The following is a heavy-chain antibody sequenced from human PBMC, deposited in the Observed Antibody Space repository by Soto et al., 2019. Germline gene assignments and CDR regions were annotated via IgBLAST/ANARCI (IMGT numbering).Heavy chain of an antibody. CDR2: ISGSGGST. Sequence: ELKLLESGGGLVQPGGSLRLSCVASEFTFSSYAMSWVRPAPGKGLEWVSSISGSGGSTYYADYVKGRFAVSRDNSKSTLYLQMNSLSDEDTAVYYCAKVPTGEMGTVFQAFDILGQGTMVTVS. CDR1: EFTFSSYA. J-gene: IGHJ3*02. CDR3: AKVPTGEMGTVFQAFDI. V-gene: IGHV3-23*01. D-gene: IGHD5-18*01.